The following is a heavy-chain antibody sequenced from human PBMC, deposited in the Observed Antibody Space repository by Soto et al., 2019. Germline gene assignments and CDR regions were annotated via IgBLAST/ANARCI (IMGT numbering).Heavy chain of an antibody. CDR3: ARDGRTIVGWVIENWFDH. D-gene: IGHD3-3*01. Sequence: ASVKVSCKASGYTFTSYGISWVRQAPGQGLEWMGWISAYNGNTNYAQKLQGRVTMTTDTSTSTAYMELRSLRSDDTAVYYCARDGRTIVGWVIENWFDHCGQGTLVTVPS. CDR2: ISAYNGNT. J-gene: IGHJ5*02. CDR1: GYTFTSYG. V-gene: IGHV1-18*01.